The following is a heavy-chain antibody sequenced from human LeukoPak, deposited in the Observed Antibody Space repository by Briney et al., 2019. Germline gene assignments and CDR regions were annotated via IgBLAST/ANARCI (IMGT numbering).Heavy chain of an antibody. V-gene: IGHV4-59*01. CDR2: IYYSGST. J-gene: IGHJ6*02. Sequence: SETLSLTCTLSGGSITSYYCSWIRHPPGEGLEWIGYIYYSGSTNYNPSLKSRVTISVDTSKNQFSLKLSSVNAADTAVYYCARDGQADPYYYYGMDVWGQGTTVTVSS. D-gene: IGHD3/OR15-3a*01. CDR1: GGSITSYY. CDR3: ARDGQADPYYYYGMDV.